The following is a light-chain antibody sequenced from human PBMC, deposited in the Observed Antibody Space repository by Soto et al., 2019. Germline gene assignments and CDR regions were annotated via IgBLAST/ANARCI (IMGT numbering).Light chain of an antibody. CDR1: QGISNS. CDR3: HKYNSAPFT. Sequence: DIQMTQSPSSLSASVGDRVTITCRASQGISNSLAWYQHKPGQVPQLLIYAASTLQSGVPSRFSGSGSGTEFTLTISSLQPEDVATYYCHKYNSAPFTFGPGTRVEVK. J-gene: IGKJ3*01. V-gene: IGKV1-27*01. CDR2: AAS.